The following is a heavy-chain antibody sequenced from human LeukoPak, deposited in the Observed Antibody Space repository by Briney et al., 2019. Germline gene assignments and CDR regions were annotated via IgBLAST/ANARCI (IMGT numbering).Heavy chain of an antibody. V-gene: IGHV7-4-1*02. CDR3: ARGFYYYDSSGYYYWYVDY. Sequence: ASVKVSCKASGYTFTSYAMNWVRQAPGQGLEWMGWINTNTGNPTYAQGFTGRFVFSLDTSVSTAYLQISSLKAEDTAVYYCARGFYYYDSSGYYYWYVDYWGQGTLVTVSS. CDR1: GYTFTSYA. D-gene: IGHD3-22*01. J-gene: IGHJ4*02. CDR2: INTNTGNP.